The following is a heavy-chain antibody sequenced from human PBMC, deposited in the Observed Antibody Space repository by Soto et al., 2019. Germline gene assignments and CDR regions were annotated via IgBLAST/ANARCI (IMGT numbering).Heavy chain of an antibody. V-gene: IGHV4-38-2*02. CDR1: GYSISSGYY. J-gene: IGHJ4*02. D-gene: IGHD1-26*01. CDR2: IYHSVVT. Sequence: SETLSLTCAVSGYSISSGYYWGCIRQPPGKGLEWIGSIYHSVVTYYNPSLKSRATISIDTSKNQFSLRLTSVTAADTAVYYCARDGGRYSGNDYWGQGTLVTVYS. CDR3: ARDGGRYSGNDY.